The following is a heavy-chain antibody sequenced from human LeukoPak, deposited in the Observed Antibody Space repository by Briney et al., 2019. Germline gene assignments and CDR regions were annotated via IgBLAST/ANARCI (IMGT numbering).Heavy chain of an antibody. CDR1: GFTFSSYA. V-gene: IGHV3-23*01. Sequence: GGSLRLSCAASGFTFSSYAMSWVRQAPGKGLEWVSAISGSGGSTYYADSVKGRFTISRDNSKNTLYLQMNSLRAEDTAVYYCATLVGATSYYFDYWGQGTLVTVSS. CDR3: ATLVGATSYYFDY. CDR2: ISGSGGST. D-gene: IGHD1-26*01. J-gene: IGHJ4*02.